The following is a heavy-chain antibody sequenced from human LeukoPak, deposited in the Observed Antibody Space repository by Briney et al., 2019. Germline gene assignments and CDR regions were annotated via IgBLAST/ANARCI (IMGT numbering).Heavy chain of an antibody. CDR3: TRTRYYFATTRYVDY. V-gene: IGHV1-18*01. CDR2: ISGYNAKT. J-gene: IGHJ4*02. D-gene: IGHD1-26*01. CDR1: GYMFSSYY. Sequence: ASVKVSCKASGYMFSSYYITWVRQAPGQGLEWMGWISGYNAKTNYAQKFQGRVTMTTDTSTRTAYLELRSLSSDDTAVYYCTRTRYYFATTRYVDYWGQGTLVTVSS.